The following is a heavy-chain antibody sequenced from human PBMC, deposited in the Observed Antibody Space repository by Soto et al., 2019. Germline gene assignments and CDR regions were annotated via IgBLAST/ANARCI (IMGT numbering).Heavy chain of an antibody. J-gene: IGHJ4*02. CDR2: INPSGDSI. V-gene: IGHV1-46*01. D-gene: IGHD1-26*01. CDR3: ARDWEFGY. CDR1: GYSFSSYY. Sequence: SVPAYCKASGYSFSSYYMHWVRPAPGQGLEWMGVINPSGDSITYAQKFQGRVTMTKDTSTSTLFMEVSSLRSEDTAVYFCARDWEFGYWGQGTLVTGS.